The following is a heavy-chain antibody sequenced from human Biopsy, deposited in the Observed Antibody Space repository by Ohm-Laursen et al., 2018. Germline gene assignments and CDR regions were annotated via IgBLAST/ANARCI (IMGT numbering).Heavy chain of an antibody. Sequence: TLSLTCTVSGGSISSYYWSWIRQPPGKGLEWNGYIYYTGSTNYNPPLKSRVTISVDTSMTPLSLRQTSVTAADTAVYYRARHAPSYSGSYWRYFDLWGRGTLVTVSS. CDR3: ARHAPSYSGSYWRYFDL. CDR1: GGSISSYY. V-gene: IGHV4-59*08. CDR2: IYYTGST. D-gene: IGHD1-26*01. J-gene: IGHJ2*01.